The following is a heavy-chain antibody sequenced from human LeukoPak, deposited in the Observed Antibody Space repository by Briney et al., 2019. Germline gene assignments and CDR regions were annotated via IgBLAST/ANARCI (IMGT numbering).Heavy chain of an antibody. D-gene: IGHD6-19*01. CDR3: ARRYITGWHFDY. V-gene: IGHV3-66*01. Sequence: GGSLRLSCATSGFTVSSNYMSWVRQVPGKGLEWVSVIYSGGSTYYADSVKGRFTISRDNSENTLYLQMNSLRAEDTAVYYCARRYITGWHFDYWGQGTLVTVSS. CDR2: IYSGGST. CDR1: GFTVSSNY. J-gene: IGHJ4*02.